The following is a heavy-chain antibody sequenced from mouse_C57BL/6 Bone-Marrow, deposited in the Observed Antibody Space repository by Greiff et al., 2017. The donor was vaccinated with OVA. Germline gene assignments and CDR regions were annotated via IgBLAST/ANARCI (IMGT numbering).Heavy chain of an antibody. CDR1: GYAFSSSW. J-gene: IGHJ4*01. CDR3: ARGLRPPYAMDY. D-gene: IGHD2-2*01. V-gene: IGHV1-82*01. Sequence: QVQLQQSGPELVKPGASVKISCKASGYAFSSSWMNWVKQRPGKGLEWIGRIYPGDGDTNYNGKFKGKATLTADKSSSTAYMQLSSLTSEDSAVYCCARGLRPPYAMDYWGQGTSVTVSS. CDR2: IYPGDGDT.